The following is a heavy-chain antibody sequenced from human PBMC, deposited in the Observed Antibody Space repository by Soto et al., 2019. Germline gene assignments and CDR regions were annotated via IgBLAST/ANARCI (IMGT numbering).Heavy chain of an antibody. CDR1: GDTFSFYS. CDR3: ASSYGSGYRAFDY. V-gene: IGHV1-69*02. CDR2: INLILSMS. Sequence: QVQLVQSGAEVRKPGSSVKVSCKASGDTFSFYSITWVRQAPGLGLEWMVRINLILSMSNYAQRFQGRVTITVDKSTSTAYMDLSGLRSEDTAIYYCASSYGSGYRAFDYWGQGALVTGSS. D-gene: IGHD3-10*01. J-gene: IGHJ4*02.